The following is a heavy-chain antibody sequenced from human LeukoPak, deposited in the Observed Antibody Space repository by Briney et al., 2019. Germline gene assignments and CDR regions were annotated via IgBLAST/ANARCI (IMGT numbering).Heavy chain of an antibody. CDR3: ARPYGSGSYYNP. CDR2: IYYSGST. V-gene: IGHV4-39*01. CDR1: GGSISSSSYY. Sequence: PSETLSLTCTVSGGSISSSSYYWGWIRQPPGKGLEWIGSIYYSGSTYYNPSLKSRVTISVDTSKNQFSLKLSSVTAADTAVYYCARPYGSGSYYNPWGQGTLVTVSS. J-gene: IGHJ5*02. D-gene: IGHD3-10*01.